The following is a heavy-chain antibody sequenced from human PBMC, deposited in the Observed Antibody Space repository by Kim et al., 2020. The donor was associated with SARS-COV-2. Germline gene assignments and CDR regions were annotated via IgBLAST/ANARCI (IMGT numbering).Heavy chain of an antibody. Sequence: SETLSLTCTVSGDSVSSSDYHWSWIRQPPGKGLEWIGYIYYTGSTEYNPSLRGRATISLDRSKTQFSLKMTSVTAADTAVYYCARELSTWPNWFDPWGQG. J-gene: IGHJ5*02. V-gene: IGHV4-61*08. CDR1: GDSVSSSDYH. CDR2: IYYTGST. CDR3: ARELSTWPNWFDP.